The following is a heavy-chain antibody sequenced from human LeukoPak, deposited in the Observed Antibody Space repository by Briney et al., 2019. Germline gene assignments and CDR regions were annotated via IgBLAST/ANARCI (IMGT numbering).Heavy chain of an antibody. CDR3: ARDQQLVKLYNWFDP. Sequence: GGSLRLSCAASGFTFSSYWMSWVRQAPGKGLERVANIKQDGSEKYYVDSVKGRFTISRDNAKNSLYLQMNSLRAEDTAVYYCARDQQLVKLYNWFDPWGQGTLVTVSS. V-gene: IGHV3-7*01. CDR2: IKQDGSEK. CDR1: GFTFSSYW. J-gene: IGHJ5*02. D-gene: IGHD6-13*01.